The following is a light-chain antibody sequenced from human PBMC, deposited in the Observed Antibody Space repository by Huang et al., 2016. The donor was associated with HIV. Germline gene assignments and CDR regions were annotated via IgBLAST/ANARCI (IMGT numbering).Light chain of an antibody. CDR1: QSVRSSY. CDR3: QQYGSSPWT. Sequence: EIVLTQSPGTLSLSPGERATLSCRASQSVRSSYLAWYQQKPGQAPRLLIYGASSRATGIPDRVRGSGSGTDFTLTISRLEPEDFAVYYCQQYGSSPWTFGQGTKVEIK. J-gene: IGKJ1*01. CDR2: GAS. V-gene: IGKV3-20*01.